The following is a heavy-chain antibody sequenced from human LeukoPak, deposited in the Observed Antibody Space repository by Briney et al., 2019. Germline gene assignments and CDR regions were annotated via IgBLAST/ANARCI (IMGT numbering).Heavy chain of an antibody. CDR3: ATGTRSGYPEDVYYFDY. CDR1: GYTLTDLS. Sequence: SMKVSCTVSGYTLTDLSMHWVRQAPGSGLEGMGGFDPEDGETIYAQKFQGRVTMTEYTSTDTAYMELSSLRSEDTAVYYCATGTRSGYPEDVYYFDYWGQGTLVTVSS. D-gene: IGHD3-3*01. J-gene: IGHJ4*02. V-gene: IGHV1-24*01. CDR2: FDPEDGET.